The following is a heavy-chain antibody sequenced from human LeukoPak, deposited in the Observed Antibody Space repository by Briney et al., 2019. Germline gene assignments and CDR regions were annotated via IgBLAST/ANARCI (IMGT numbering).Heavy chain of an antibody. V-gene: IGHV4-34*01. D-gene: IGHD3-22*01. CDR2: INHSGST. CDR3: ARGPRVTMIVVVIMDYFDY. J-gene: IGHJ4*02. Sequence: SETLSLTCAVYGGSFSGYYWSWIRQPPGKGLEWIVEINHSGSTNYNPSLKSRVTISVDTSKNQFSLKLSSVTAADTAVYYCARGPRVTMIVVVIMDYFDYWGQGTLVTVSS. CDR1: GGSFSGYY.